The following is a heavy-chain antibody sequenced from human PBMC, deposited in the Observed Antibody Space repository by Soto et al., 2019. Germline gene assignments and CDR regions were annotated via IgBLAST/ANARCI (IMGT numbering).Heavy chain of an antibody. CDR2: IYYSGST. CDR1: GGSIRSGGYY. D-gene: IGHD5-18*01. V-gene: IGHV4-31*03. J-gene: IGHJ5*02. CDR3: CSTRSGYSYGYAGWFDP. Sequence: QVQLQESGPGLVKPSQTLSLTCTVSGGSIRSGGYYWSWIRQHPGKGLEWIGYIYYSGSTYYNPSLKSRVTVSADTSKNQFSLKLSTVTAADTAVYYCCSTRSGYSYGYAGWFDPWGQGTLVTVSS.